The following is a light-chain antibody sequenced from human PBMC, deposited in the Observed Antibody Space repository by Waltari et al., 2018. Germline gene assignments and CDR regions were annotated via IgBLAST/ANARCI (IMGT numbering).Light chain of an antibody. J-gene: IGKJ1*01. V-gene: IGKV1-6*01. CDR2: ASS. CDR1: QDISDA. Sequence: AIQVSQSPSSLSASVGDRVTITCPASQDISDAIGWYQQKPGKAPKLLIYASSSLQGGVPSRVSGSGAGTDFTLTSSSLQPEDFATYDCLQDYNVLWTFDQGTKVEIK. CDR3: LQDYNVLWT.